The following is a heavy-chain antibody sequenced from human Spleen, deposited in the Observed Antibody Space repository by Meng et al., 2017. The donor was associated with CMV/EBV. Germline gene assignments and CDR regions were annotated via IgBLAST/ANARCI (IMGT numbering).Heavy chain of an antibody. D-gene: IGHD1-26*01. CDR2: NSYDGSSK. CDR1: GCTYRSYG. J-gene: IGHJ4*02. Sequence: ASGCTYRSYGMHWVRQAPGKGLEWVAVNSYDGSSKTYADSVKGRFTITRDNSENTLSLQMNNLRAEDTAVYFCAKRVGSNMGPFDSWGQGTLVTVSS. V-gene: IGHV3-30*18. CDR3: AKRVGSNMGPFDS.